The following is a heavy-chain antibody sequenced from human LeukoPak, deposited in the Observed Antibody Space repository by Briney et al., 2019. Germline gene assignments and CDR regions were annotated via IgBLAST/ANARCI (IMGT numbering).Heavy chain of an antibody. CDR3: AGSTIDAFDI. CDR2: ISYDGHNK. V-gene: IGHV3-30*03. Sequence: GGSLRLSCAASGFTFSSYDIHWVRQAPGKGLEWVALISYDGHNKFYADSVKGRFTISRDNSKNTLYLQMNSLRTEDTAVYYCAGSTIDAFDIWGQGTMVTVSS. J-gene: IGHJ3*02. CDR1: GFTFSSYD. D-gene: IGHD2-2*01.